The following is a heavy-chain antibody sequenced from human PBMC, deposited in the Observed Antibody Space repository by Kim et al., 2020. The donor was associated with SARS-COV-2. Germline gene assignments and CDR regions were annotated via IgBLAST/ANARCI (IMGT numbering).Heavy chain of an antibody. CDR3: ARQTFVWFGEPISAFDI. CDR1: GYSFTSYW. D-gene: IGHD3-10*01. V-gene: IGHV5-51*01. J-gene: IGHJ3*02. CDR2: IYPGDSDT. Sequence: GESLKISCKGSGYSFTSYWIGWVRQMPGKGLEWKGMIYPGDSDTRYSPSFQGQVTISADKSISTAYLQWSSLKASDTAMYYCARQTFVWFGEPISAFDIWGQGPMLTVSS.